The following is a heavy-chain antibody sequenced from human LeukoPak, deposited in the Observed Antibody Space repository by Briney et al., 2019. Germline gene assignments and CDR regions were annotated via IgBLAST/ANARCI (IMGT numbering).Heavy chain of an antibody. J-gene: IGHJ4*02. CDR2: IHNSGRT. D-gene: IGHD1-14*01. CDR1: GGSVSSYY. Sequence: SETLSLTCSVSGGSVSSYYWSWIRQSPGKGLEWIGYIHNSGRTNYNPSLKSRVTGFVDTSKNQVSLRLSSVTAADTAVYYCARHGTISSESYFNYWGQGALVTVSS. CDR3: ARHGTISSESYFNY. V-gene: IGHV4-59*08.